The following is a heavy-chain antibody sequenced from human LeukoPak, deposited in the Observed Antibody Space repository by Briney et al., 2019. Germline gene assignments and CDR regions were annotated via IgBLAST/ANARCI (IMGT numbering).Heavy chain of an antibody. CDR2: INHSGST. V-gene: IGHV4-34*01. Sequence: SETLSLTCAVYGGSFSGYYWSWIRQPPGKGLEWIGEINHSGSTNYNPSLKSRVTISVDTSKNQFSLKLSSVTAADTAVYYCARRGYDYVWGSYRSLPPDYWGQGTLVTVSS. J-gene: IGHJ4*02. CDR3: ARRGYDYVWGSYRSLPPDY. D-gene: IGHD3-16*02. CDR1: GGSFSGYY.